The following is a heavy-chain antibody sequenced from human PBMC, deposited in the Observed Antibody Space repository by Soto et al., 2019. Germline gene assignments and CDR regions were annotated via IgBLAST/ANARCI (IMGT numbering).Heavy chain of an antibody. V-gene: IGHV3-33*08. J-gene: IGHJ4*02. Sequence: GGSLRLSCAASGFTFSSYGMHWVRQAPGKGLEWVAVIWYDGSNKYYADSVKGRFTISRDNSKNTLYLQMNSLRAEDTAVYYCARERYCSSTSCHIFDYWGQGTLVTVSS. CDR2: IWYDGSNK. CDR3: ARERYCSSTSCHIFDY. D-gene: IGHD2-2*02. CDR1: GFTFSSYG.